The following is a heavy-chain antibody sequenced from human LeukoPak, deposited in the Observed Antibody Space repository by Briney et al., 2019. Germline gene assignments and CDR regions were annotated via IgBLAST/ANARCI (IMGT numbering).Heavy chain of an antibody. D-gene: IGHD3-10*01. CDR1: GSSFSGYY. V-gene: IGHV4-34*01. Sequence: SETLSLTCGVSGSSFSGYYLSWIRQSPGKGLEWVGEINHSGGTNYNPSLKSRVTISVDTSKKQFSLKLRSVTAEDTAVYYCATDRYYGSGSYYKFDYWGQGTLVTVSS. CDR2: INHSGGT. CDR3: ATDRYYGSGSYYKFDY. J-gene: IGHJ4*02.